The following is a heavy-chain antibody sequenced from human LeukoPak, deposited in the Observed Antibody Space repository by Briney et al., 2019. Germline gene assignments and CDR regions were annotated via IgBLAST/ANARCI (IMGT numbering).Heavy chain of an antibody. CDR1: RYTLTRYC. CDR3: AAIRFLEWLDPYYYYGMDV. J-gene: IGHJ6*02. Sequence: ASVKGSCKASRYTLTRYCISSGRQAPGQQGEWMGWISAYNVNTNYAQKLQGRVTMTTDTSTSTDYMELRSLRSDDTAAYYCAAIRFLEWLDPYYYYGMDVWGQGTTVTVSS. D-gene: IGHD3-3*01. V-gene: IGHV1-18*01. CDR2: ISAYNVNT.